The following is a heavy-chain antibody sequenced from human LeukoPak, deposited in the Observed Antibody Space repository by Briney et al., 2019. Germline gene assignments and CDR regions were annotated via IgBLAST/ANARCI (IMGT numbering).Heavy chain of an antibody. CDR2: IIPILGIA. V-gene: IGHV1-69*04. J-gene: IGHJ4*02. Sequence: SVKXSCXASGGTFSSYAISWVRQAPGQGLEWMGRIIPILGIANYAQKFQGRVTITADKSTSTAYMELSSLRSEDTAVYYCASELLDYWGQGTLVTVSS. CDR1: GGTFSSYA. CDR3: ASELLDY.